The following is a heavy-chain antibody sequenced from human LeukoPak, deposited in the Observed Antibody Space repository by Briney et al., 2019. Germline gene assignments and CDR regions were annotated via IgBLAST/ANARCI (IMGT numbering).Heavy chain of an antibody. CDR3: ARVRTERSGYMVRGVIDD. Sequence: ASGTLSLTCAVSGGSISSSNWWSWIRQPPGKGLEWIGYIYYSGSTYYNPSLKSRVTISVDTSKNQFSLKLSSVTAADTAVYYCARVRTERSGYMVRGVIDDWGQGTLVTVSS. J-gene: IGHJ4*02. CDR1: GGSISSSNW. D-gene: IGHD3-10*01. V-gene: IGHV4-30-4*01. CDR2: IYYSGST.